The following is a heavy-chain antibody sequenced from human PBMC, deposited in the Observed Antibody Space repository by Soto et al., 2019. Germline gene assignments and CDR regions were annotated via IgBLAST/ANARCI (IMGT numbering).Heavy chain of an antibody. Sequence: VSGPTLVNPTQTLTLTCTFSGFSLSTSGVGVGWIRQPPGKALEWLALIYWNDDKRYSPSLKSRLTITQDTSKNQMVLTMTNIDPVDKATSSRAHDGPGRAAARGGDYYNYWGQGTLVTVAS. CDR3: AHDGPGRAAARGGDYYNY. J-gene: IGHJ4*02. CDR1: GFSLSTSGVG. D-gene: IGHD6-13*01. V-gene: IGHV2-5*01. CDR2: IYWNDDK.